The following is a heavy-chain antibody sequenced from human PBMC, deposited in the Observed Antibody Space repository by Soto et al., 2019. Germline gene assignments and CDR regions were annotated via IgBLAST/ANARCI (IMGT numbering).Heavy chain of an antibody. Sequence: SETLSLTCTVSGGSIGISAYYWGWLSKPPGKGLEWIASIYYSGSTHYNPSLKSRVTISVDKPRNQFSLKLSSVTAADTAVYYCARASAMRDYYYGMDVWGQGTTVTVSS. CDR2: IYYSGST. CDR1: GGSIGISAYY. CDR3: ARASAMRDYYYGMDV. J-gene: IGHJ6*02. V-gene: IGHV4-39*01. D-gene: IGHD2-2*01.